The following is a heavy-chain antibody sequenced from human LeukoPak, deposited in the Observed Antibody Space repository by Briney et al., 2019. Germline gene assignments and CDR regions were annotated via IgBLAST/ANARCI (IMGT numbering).Heavy chain of an antibody. J-gene: IGHJ4*02. Sequence: SVKLSCKASGGTFSSYAISWVRQAPGQGLEWMGRIIPILGIANYAQKFQGRVTITADKSTSTAYMELSSLRSEDTAVYYCARESRGDYYFDYWGQGTLVTVSS. CDR2: IIPILGIA. CDR3: ARESRGDYYFDY. CDR1: GGTFSSYA. D-gene: IGHD4-17*01. V-gene: IGHV1-69*04.